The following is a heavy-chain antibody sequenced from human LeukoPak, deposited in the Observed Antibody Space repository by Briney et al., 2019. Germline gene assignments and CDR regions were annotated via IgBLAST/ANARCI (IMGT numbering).Heavy chain of an antibody. CDR2: IKSKTDGGTT. J-gene: IGHJ3*02. D-gene: IGHD1-7*01. CDR3: TTLQVRITGTTYDAFDI. V-gene: IGHV3-15*01. CDR1: GFTFSNAW. Sequence: PGGSLRLSCAASGFTFSNAWMSWVRQAPGKGLEWVGRIKSKTDGGTTDYAAPVKGRFTISRDDSKNTLYLQMNSLKTEDTAVYYCTTLQVRITGTTYDAFDIWGQGTMVTVSS.